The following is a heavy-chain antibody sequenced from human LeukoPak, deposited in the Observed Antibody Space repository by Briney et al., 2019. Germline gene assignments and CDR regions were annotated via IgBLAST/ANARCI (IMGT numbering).Heavy chain of an antibody. V-gene: IGHV4-4*07. CDR3: ARGAYDVLTGAHYNWCDP. Sequence: SETLSLTCSVSGDSINIYYWFWVRQPAGKGLEWIGRITGSGSTNYNPSLKSRVTMSVDTSKNQFSLRLTSVAAADSAVYYCARGAYDVLTGAHYNWCDPWGQGTLVIVSS. CDR2: ITGSGST. J-gene: IGHJ5*02. D-gene: IGHD3-9*01. CDR1: GDSINIYY.